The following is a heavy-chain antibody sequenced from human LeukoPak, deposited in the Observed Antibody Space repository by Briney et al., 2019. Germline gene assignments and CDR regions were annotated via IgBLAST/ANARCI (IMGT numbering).Heavy chain of an antibody. D-gene: IGHD1-26*01. J-gene: IGHJ4*02. CDR1: GFTFSSYS. Sequence: GSLRLSCAASGFTFSSYSMNWVRQPPGKGLEWIGSIYYSGSTYYNPSLKSRVTISVDTSKNQFSLKLSSVTAADTAVYYCAREEWELPPAYFDYWGQGTLVTVSS. CDR2: IYYSGST. CDR3: AREEWELPPAYFDY. V-gene: IGHV4-39*07.